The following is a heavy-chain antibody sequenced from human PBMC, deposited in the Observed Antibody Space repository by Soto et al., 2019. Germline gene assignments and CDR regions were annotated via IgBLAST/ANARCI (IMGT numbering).Heavy chain of an antibody. CDR1: GGPISSSSYY. V-gene: IGHV4-39*01. D-gene: IGHD5-18*01. Sequence: QLQLQESGPGLVKPSWTLSLACSVSGGPISSSSYYWGWIRQPPGKGLEYIGTIYYSGITYYSPYHKRRVTLTVDTSRKQFTLKLSSVTAADTAVYYCVRHRDSGYSYSGIYYFDYWGQGTLVTVSS. CDR2: IYYSGIT. CDR3: VRHRDSGYSYSGIYYFDY. J-gene: IGHJ4*02.